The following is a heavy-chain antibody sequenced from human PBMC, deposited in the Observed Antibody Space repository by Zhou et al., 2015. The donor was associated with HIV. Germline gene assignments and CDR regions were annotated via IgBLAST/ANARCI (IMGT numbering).Heavy chain of an antibody. Sequence: EVRLVESGGGLAQPGRSLRLSCVGSGFTFSYYSLNWVRQAPGRGLEWVSSVYGGGDGPYYADSVKGRFTISRDNSENTLYLQMNSLRAEDTAVYYCAKDGILRFFDWLTDPIVWGQGTTVTVSS. D-gene: IGHD3-9*01. J-gene: IGHJ6*02. CDR2: VYGGGDGP. V-gene: IGHV3-23*04. CDR1: GFTFSYYS. CDR3: AKDGILRFFDWLTDPIV.